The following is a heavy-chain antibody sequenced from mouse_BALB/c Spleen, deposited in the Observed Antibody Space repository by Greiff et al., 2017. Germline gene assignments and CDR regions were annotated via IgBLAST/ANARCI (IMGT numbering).Heavy chain of an antibody. J-gene: IGHJ2*01. Sequence: VHVKQSGTVLARPGASVKMSCKASGYTFTSYWMHWVKQRPGQGLEWIGAIYPGNSDTSYNQKFKGKAKLTAVTSTSTAYMELSSLTNEDSAVYYCTRGLGLYFDYWGQGTTLTVSS. V-gene: IGHV1-5*01. D-gene: IGHD2-2*01. CDR2: IYPGNSDT. CDR3: TRGLGLYFDY. CDR1: GYTFTSYW.